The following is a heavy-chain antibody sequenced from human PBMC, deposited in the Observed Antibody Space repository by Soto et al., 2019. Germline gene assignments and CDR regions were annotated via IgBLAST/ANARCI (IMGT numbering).Heavy chain of an antibody. CDR3: ARDQRITMIVVVINNWFDP. Sequence: GGSLRLSCAASGFTFSSYAMHWVRQAPGKGLEWVAVISYDGSNKYYADSVKGRFTISRDNSKNTLYLQMNSLRAEDTAVYYCARDQRITMIVVVINNWFDPWRQGTLVTVCS. J-gene: IGHJ5*02. CDR1: GFTFSSYA. D-gene: IGHD3-22*01. CDR2: ISYDGSNK. V-gene: IGHV3-30-3*01.